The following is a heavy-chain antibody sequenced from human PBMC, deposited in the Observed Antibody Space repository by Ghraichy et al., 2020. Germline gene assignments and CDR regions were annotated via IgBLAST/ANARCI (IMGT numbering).Heavy chain of an antibody. CDR3: AREQGLYSNLDWGYYYYMDV. J-gene: IGHJ6*03. CDR1: GFTFSSYW. V-gene: IGHV3-7*03. CDR2: IKQDGSEK. Sequence: GESLNISCAASGFTFSSYWMSWVRQAPGKGLEWVANIKQDGSEKYYVDSVKGRFTISRDNAKNSLYLQMNSLRAEDTAVYYCAREQGLYSNLDWGYYYYMDVWGKGTTVTVSS. D-gene: IGHD4-11*01.